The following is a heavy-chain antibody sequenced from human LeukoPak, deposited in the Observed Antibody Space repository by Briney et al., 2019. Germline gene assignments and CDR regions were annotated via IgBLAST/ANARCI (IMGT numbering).Heavy chain of an antibody. CDR2: ISGSGDSA. V-gene: IGHV3-23*01. CDR3: VKTRGYCSGGSCYSDY. Sequence: PGGSLRLSCASSGFTFSSYAMSWVRRAPGKGLEWVSAISGSGDSAFYADSVKGRFTISRDNSKKTLYLQMNSLRAEDTAAYYCVKTRGYCSGGSCYSDYWGQGTLVTVSS. CDR1: GFTFSSYA. J-gene: IGHJ4*02. D-gene: IGHD2-15*01.